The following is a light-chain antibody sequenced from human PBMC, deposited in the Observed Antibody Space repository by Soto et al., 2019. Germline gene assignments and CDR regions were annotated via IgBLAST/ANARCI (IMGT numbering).Light chain of an antibody. Sequence: EIVMTQSPGTLSVSPGERVTLSCRASQSVGSNLAWYQQKPGQAPRLLIYGASTRATGIPARFSGSGSGTEFTLTISSLQSEDLAVYYCQQYNNWRVTFGQGTKVDIK. J-gene: IGKJ1*01. V-gene: IGKV3-15*01. CDR2: GAS. CDR3: QQYNNWRVT. CDR1: QSVGSN.